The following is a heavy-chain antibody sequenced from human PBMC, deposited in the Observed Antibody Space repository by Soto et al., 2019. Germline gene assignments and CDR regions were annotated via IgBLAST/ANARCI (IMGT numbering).Heavy chain of an antibody. D-gene: IGHD2-2*02. CDR1: GFTFSSYG. CDR3: VREGRSSTSCNTGCDFEI. Sequence: PGGSLRLSCEASGFTFSSYGMHWVRQAPGKGLEWVAIIWYGESNEYYGDSVKGRFTISRDNAENSVFLQMISLRAEDTAVYYCVREGRSSTSCNTGCDFEIWGQGKTVIVSS. J-gene: IGHJ3*02. CDR2: IWYGESNE. V-gene: IGHV3-33*01.